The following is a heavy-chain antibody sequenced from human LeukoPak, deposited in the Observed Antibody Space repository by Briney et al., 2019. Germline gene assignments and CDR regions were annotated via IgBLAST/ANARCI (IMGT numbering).Heavy chain of an antibody. CDR3: ARDYYGSGSYLYYYYYMDV. D-gene: IGHD3-10*01. J-gene: IGHJ6*03. V-gene: IGHV3-9*01. Sequence: PGGSLRLSCAASGFTFDDYAMHWVRQAPGKGLEWVSGISWNSGSIGYADSVKSRFTISRDNAKNSLYLQMNSLRAEDTAVYYCARDYYGSGSYLYYYYYMDVWGKGTTVTVSS. CDR1: GFTFDDYA. CDR2: ISWNSGSI.